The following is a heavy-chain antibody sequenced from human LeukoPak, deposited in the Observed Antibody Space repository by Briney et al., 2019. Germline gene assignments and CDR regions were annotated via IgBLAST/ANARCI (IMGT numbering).Heavy chain of an antibody. Sequence: GGSLRLSCAASGFTFDDYGMSWVRQAPGKGLEWVSGINWNGGSTGYADSVKGQFTISRDNAKNSLYLQMNSLRAGDTALYYCARERTYYYDSNPDYFDYWGQGTLVTVSS. CDR1: GFTFDDYG. J-gene: IGHJ4*02. CDR3: ARERTYYYDSNPDYFDY. CDR2: INWNGGST. D-gene: IGHD3-22*01. V-gene: IGHV3-20*04.